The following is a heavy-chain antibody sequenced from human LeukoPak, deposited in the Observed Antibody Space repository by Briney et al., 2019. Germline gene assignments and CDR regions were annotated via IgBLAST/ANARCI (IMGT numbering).Heavy chain of an antibody. J-gene: IGHJ6*03. Sequence: PGGSLRLSCAASGFTFDDYGMSWVRQAPGKGLEWVSGINWNGGSTGYADSVKGRFTISRDNAKNSLYLQMNSLRVEGTALYYCARDYRYYYMDVWGKGTTVTVSS. CDR2: INWNGGST. D-gene: IGHD1-26*01. V-gene: IGHV3-20*04. CDR3: ARDYRYYYMDV. CDR1: GFTFDDYG.